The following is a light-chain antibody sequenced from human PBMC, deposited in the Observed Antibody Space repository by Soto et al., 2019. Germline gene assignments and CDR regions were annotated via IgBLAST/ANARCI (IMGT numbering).Light chain of an antibody. V-gene: IGLV2-14*01. Sequence: QSVLTQPASVSGSPGQSITISSTGTSSDVGGYNYVSWYQQHPGKAPKLMIYEVSDRPSGVSNRFSGSKSGNTASLTISGLQAEDEADYYCSSYTGSSTLVFGGGTKLTVL. CDR2: EVS. J-gene: IGLJ3*02. CDR1: SSDVGGYNY. CDR3: SSYTGSSTLV.